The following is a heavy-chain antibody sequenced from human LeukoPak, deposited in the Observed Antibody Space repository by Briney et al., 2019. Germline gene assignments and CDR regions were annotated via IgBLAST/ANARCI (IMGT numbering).Heavy chain of an antibody. Sequence: SETLSLTCTVSGGSISSSSYYWGWIRQPPGKGLEWIGSIYHSGSMYYNPSLMSRVTISVDTSKNQFSLKLSSVTAADTAVYYCARGTVAARLRWFDPWGQGTLVTVSS. D-gene: IGHD6-6*01. CDR2: IYHSGSM. J-gene: IGHJ5*02. CDR3: ARGTVAARLRWFDP. V-gene: IGHV4-39*01. CDR1: GGSISSSSYY.